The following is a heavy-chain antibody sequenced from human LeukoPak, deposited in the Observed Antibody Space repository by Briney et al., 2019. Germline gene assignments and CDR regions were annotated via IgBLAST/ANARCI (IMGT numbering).Heavy chain of an antibody. CDR2: IIPIFGTA. J-gene: IGHJ5*02. CDR3: ASHGSVRAARGHNWFDP. Sequence: GASVKVSCKASGGTFSSYAISWVRQAPGQGLEWMGGIIPIFGTANYAQKFQGRVTITTDESTSTAYMELSSLRPEDTAVYYCASHGSVRAARGHNWFDPWGQGTLVTVSS. D-gene: IGHD6-6*01. V-gene: IGHV1-69*05. CDR1: GGTFSSYA.